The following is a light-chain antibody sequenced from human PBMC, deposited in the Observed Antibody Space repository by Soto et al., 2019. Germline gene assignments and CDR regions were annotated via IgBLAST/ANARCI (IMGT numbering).Light chain of an antibody. V-gene: IGLV4-69*02. J-gene: IGLJ3*02. CDR1: SGHNSYA. Sequence: QLVLTQSPSASASLGASVKLTCTLSSGHNSYAIAWHQQQPEKGPRYVMKINNDGSHIKGDGIPDRFSGSSSGAERYLTISSLQSEDEADYYCQTWGLGPWVFGGGTMLTVL. CDR2: INNDGSH. CDR3: QTWGLGPWV.